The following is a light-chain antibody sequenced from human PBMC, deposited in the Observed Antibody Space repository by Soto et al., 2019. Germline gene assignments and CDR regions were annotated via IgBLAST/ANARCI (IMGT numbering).Light chain of an antibody. J-gene: IGKJ5*01. CDR2: DAS. CDR1: QSVSDF. Sequence: EIFLTQSPATLSLSPGERATLSCRASQSVSDFLAWYQQRPGQAPRLLIYDASNRATGIPARFSGSGSGTDFTLTISSLEPEDFAVYYCQQRNNWPPSITFGQGTRLEIK. CDR3: QQRNNWPPSIT. V-gene: IGKV3-11*01.